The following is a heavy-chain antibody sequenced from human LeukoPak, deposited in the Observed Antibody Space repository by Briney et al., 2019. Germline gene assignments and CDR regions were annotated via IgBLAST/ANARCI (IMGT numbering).Heavy chain of an antibody. J-gene: IGHJ3*02. CDR3: AKDISAMNDAFDI. D-gene: IGHD2-2*01. V-gene: IGHV3-21*04. Sequence: GGSLRLSCAASGFTFSSYSMNWVRQAPGKGLEWVSSISSSSSYIYYADSVKGRFTISRDNAKNSLYLQMNSLRAEDMALYYCAKDISAMNDAFDIWGQGTMVTVSS. CDR1: GFTFSSYS. CDR2: ISSSSSYI.